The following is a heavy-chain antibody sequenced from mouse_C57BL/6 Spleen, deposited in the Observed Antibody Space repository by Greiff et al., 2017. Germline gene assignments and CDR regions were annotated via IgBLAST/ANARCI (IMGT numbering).Heavy chain of an antibody. D-gene: IGHD2-3*01. CDR1: GYTFTDYY. V-gene: IGHV1-26*01. CDR2: INPNNGGT. Sequence: EVKLQQSGPELVKPGASVKISCKASGYTFTDYYMNWVKQSHGKSLEWIGDINPNNGGTSYNQKFKGKATLTVDKSSSTAYMELRSLTSEDSAVYYCARSFGYYVDWYFDVWGTGTTVTVSS. CDR3: ARSFGYYVDWYFDV. J-gene: IGHJ1*03.